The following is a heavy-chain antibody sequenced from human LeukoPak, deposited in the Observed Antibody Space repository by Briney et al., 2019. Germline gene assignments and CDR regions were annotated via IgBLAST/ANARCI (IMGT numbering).Heavy chain of an antibody. V-gene: IGHV3-7*03. Sequence: GGSPRLSCAASGFTFSSYWKSWVRQAPGKGLEWVANIKQDGSEKYYVDSVKGRFTISRDNAKKSLYLQMNSLRAEDTAVYYCTTADGAYYYYYGMDVWGKGTTVTVSS. CDR1: GFTFSSYW. CDR2: IKQDGSEK. CDR3: TTADGAYYYYYGMDV. J-gene: IGHJ6*04.